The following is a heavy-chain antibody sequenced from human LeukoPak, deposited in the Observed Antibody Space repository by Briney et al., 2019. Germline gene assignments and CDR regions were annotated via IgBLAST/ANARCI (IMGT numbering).Heavy chain of an antibody. Sequence: GGSLRLSCAASGFVFSSFSVNWVRQAPGKGLGWVSYIGSSSRPIFYADSVKGRFTISRDNAKNSLYLQMNSLRAEDTAVYYCAKPTGGCSSTSCYTSSLGYWGQGTLVTVSS. CDR3: AKPTGGCSSTSCYTSSLGY. CDR2: IGSSSRPI. CDR1: GFVFSSFS. V-gene: IGHV3-48*01. D-gene: IGHD2-2*02. J-gene: IGHJ4*02.